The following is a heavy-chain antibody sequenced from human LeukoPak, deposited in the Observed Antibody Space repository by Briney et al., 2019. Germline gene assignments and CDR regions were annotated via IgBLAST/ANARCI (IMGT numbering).Heavy chain of an antibody. J-gene: IGHJ3*02. CDR3: ASTYDSSAFYYKVAFDI. CDR1: GFTFSSYW. V-gene: IGHV3-7*01. CDR2: IKQDGSEK. Sequence: GGSLRLSCAASGFTFSSYWMSWVRQAPGKGLEWVANIKQDGSEKYYVDSVKGRFTISRDNVKNSLYLQMNSLRAEDTAVYYCASTYDSSAFYYKVAFDIWGQGTMVTVSS. D-gene: IGHD3-22*01.